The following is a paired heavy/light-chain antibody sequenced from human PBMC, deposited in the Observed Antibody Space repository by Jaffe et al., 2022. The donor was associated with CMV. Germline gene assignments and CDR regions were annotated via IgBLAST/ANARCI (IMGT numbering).Heavy chain of an antibody. J-gene: IGHJ3*02. V-gene: IGHV4-59*08. CDR3: ARRDADCGGDCYSGAFDI. CDR1: GGSISSYY. Sequence: QVQLQESGPGLVKPSETLSLTCTVSGGSISSYYWSWIRQPPGKGLEWIGYIYYSGSTNYNPSLKSRVTISVDTSKNQFSLKLSSVTAADTAVYYCARRDADCGGDCYSGAFDIWGQGTMVTVSS. CDR2: IYYSGST. D-gene: IGHD2-21*02.
Light chain of an antibody. CDR3: QSADSSGTFVV. CDR1: ALPKQY. CDR2: KDS. J-gene: IGLJ3*02. Sequence: SYELTQPPSVSVSPGQTARITCSGDALPKQYAYWYQQKPGQAPVLVIYKDSERPSGIPERFSGSSSGTTVTLTISGVQAEDEADYYCQSADSSGTFVVFGGGTKLTVL. V-gene: IGLV3-25*03.